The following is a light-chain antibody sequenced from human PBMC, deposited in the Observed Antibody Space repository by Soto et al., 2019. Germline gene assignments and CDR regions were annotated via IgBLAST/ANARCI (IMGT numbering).Light chain of an antibody. Sequence: EIGLTQSPATLSLSPCDRASLACRASPSVRIDYFARYQPKPGQPLRVILLCVSTRATAIPDRFSGSGSVTDFTLTISRLEPDDFGLYYCHQYGNSPLTFGGGTKVE. V-gene: IGKV3-20*01. CDR2: CVS. J-gene: IGKJ4*01. CDR1: PSVRIDY. CDR3: HQYGNSPLT.